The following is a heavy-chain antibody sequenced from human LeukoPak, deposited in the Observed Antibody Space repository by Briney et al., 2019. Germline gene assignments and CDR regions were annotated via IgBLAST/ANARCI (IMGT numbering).Heavy chain of an antibody. CDR3: LKDRAGSPFYGMDV. D-gene: IGHD1-26*01. CDR1: GFTFGSYA. J-gene: IGHJ6*02. V-gene: IGHV3-23*01. Sequence: PGGSLRLSCAGSGFTFGSYAMSWVRQAPGKGLEWVSTISGSGGAGTYYADSVKGRFTVSRDNSRNTLYLPMNSLRAEDTAVYYCLKDRAGSPFYGMDVWGQGTTATVSS. CDR2: ISGSGGAGT.